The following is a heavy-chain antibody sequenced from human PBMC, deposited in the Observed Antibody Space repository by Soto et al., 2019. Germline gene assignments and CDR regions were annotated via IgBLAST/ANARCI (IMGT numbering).Heavy chain of an antibody. CDR3: ARGFFYDVWSGFSSGAYFDY. CDR1: GGSISSADYY. V-gene: IGHV4-30-4*01. D-gene: IGHD3-3*01. CDR2: IYYSGST. Sequence: QVQLQESGPGLVKPSQTLSLTCTVSGGSISSADYYWSWIRQPPGKGLEWIGYIYYSGSTYYNPSLKSRLTISVDTSKNQFSLKLSSVTAADTAVYYCARGFFYDVWSGFSSGAYFDYWGQGTLVTVSS. J-gene: IGHJ4*02.